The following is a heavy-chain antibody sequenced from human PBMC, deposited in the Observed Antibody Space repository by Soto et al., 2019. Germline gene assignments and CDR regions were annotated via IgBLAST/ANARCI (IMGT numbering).Heavy chain of an antibody. V-gene: IGHV3-21*01. Sequence: GGSLRLSCTASGFTFSNYIMIWVRQAPGKGLEWVSSLSSGSRYVYYADSVKGRFTISRDDAKNSVYLQMNSLRAEDAAVYYCVRGGSSRSYWGQGSRVTVSS. CDR3: VRGGSSRSY. CDR1: GFTFSNYI. D-gene: IGHD3-16*02. J-gene: IGHJ4*02. CDR2: LSSGSRYV.